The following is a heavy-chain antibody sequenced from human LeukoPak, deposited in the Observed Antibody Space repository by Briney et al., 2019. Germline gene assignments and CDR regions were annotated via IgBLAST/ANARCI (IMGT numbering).Heavy chain of an antibody. V-gene: IGHV3-7*01. CDR3: ARDGGYSGYDADC. CDR1: GFTFSSYW. CDR2: IKQDGSEK. J-gene: IGHJ4*02. D-gene: IGHD5-12*01. Sequence: GGSLRLSCAASGFTFSSYWMSWVRQAPGKGLEWVANIKQDGSEKYYVDSVKGRFTISRDNAKNSLFLQMNSLRAEDTAVYYCARDGGYSGYDADCWGQGTLVTVSS.